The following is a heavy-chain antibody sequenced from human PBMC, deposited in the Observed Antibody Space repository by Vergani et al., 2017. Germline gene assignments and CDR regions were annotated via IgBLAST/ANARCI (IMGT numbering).Heavy chain of an antibody. CDR3: SRAAKLRDCSSTSCYRGATLAQHSGFDP. Sequence: QVQLQQWGAGLLKPSETLSLTCAVYGGSFSGYYWSWIRQPPGKGLEWIGEINHSGRTNYNPSLTGRVTISVDTSNNQFSLKLRSVTAADPAVYYCSRAAKLRDCSSTSCYRGATLAQHSGFDPWGQGTLVTVSS. V-gene: IGHV4-34*01. D-gene: IGHD2-2*01. CDR2: INHSGRT. J-gene: IGHJ5*02. CDR1: GGSFSGYY.